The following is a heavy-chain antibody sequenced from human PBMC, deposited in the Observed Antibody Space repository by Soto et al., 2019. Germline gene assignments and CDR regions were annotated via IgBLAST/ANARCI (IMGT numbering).Heavy chain of an antibody. V-gene: IGHV4-30-4*01. J-gene: IGHJ4*02. CDR2: IYYTGST. D-gene: IGHD4-4*01. Sequence: SETLSLTCTVSGGTVNSVDYYWSWISQPPGKGLEWIGYIYYTGSTYYHPSLKSRVTMSVDTSKNQFSLKLSSVTAADTAVYYCARVPAGGNSDYFDYWGQGTLVTVSS. CDR1: GGTVNSVDYY. CDR3: ARVPAGGNSDYFDY.